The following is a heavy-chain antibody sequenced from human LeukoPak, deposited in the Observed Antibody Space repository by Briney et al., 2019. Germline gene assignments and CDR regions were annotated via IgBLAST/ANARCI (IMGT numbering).Heavy chain of an antibody. CDR1: GFIFSSYA. D-gene: IGHD3-10*01. CDR3: AKGGYYGSGKGYYFDY. V-gene: IGHV3-23*01. Sequence: GGSLRLSCAASGFIFSSYAMSWVRQAPGKGLEWVSAISGSGGSTYYADSVKGRFTISRDNSKNTLYLQMNSLRAEDTAVYYCAKGGYYGSGKGYYFDYWGQGTLVTVSS. J-gene: IGHJ4*02. CDR2: ISGSGGST.